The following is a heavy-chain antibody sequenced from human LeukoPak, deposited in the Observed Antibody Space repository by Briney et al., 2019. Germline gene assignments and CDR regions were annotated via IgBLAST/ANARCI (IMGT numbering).Heavy chain of an antibody. CDR1: GGSFSGYY. CDR3: ARAPPKPQITMITYNWFDP. V-gene: IGHV4-34*01. D-gene: IGHD3-22*01. CDR2: INHSGST. Sequence: SETLSLTCAVYGGSFSGYYWSWIRQPPGKGLEWIGEINHSGSTNYNPSLKSRVTTSVDTSKNQFSLKLSSVTAADTAVYYCARAPPKPQITMITYNWFDPWGQGTLVTVSS. J-gene: IGHJ5*02.